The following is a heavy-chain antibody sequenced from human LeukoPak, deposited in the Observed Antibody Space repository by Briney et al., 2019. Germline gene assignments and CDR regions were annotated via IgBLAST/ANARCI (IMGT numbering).Heavy chain of an antibody. D-gene: IGHD2-2*01. CDR3: ARHRKIVVVPAAPRGGWFDP. Sequence: PSETLSLTCTVSGGSISSYYWGWIRQPPGKGLEWIGSIYYSGSTYYNPSLKSRVTISVDTSKNQFSLKLSSVTAADTAVYYCARHRKIVVVPAAPRGGWFDPWGQGTLVTVSS. V-gene: IGHV4-39*01. J-gene: IGHJ5*02. CDR2: IYYSGST. CDR1: GGSISSYY.